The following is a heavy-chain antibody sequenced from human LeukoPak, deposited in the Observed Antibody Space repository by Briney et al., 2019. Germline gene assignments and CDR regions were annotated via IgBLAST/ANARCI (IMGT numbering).Heavy chain of an antibody. J-gene: IGHJ4*02. CDR1: GYTFTGYY. Sequence: ASVKVSCRASGYTFTGYYMHWVRQAPGQGLEWMGWINPNSGGTNYAQKFQGRVTMTRDTSISTAYMELSRLRSDDTAVYYCARDRRPSGSYFSDYWGQGTLVTVFS. V-gene: IGHV1-2*02. CDR3: ARDRRPSGSYFSDY. CDR2: INPNSGGT. D-gene: IGHD1-26*01.